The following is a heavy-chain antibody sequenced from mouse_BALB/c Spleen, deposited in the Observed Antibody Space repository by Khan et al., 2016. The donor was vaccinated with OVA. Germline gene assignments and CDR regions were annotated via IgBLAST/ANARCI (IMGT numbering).Heavy chain of an antibody. Sequence: VQLKESGPGLVAPSQSLSITCTVSGFSLTSYGVSWVRQPPGKGLEWLGVIWGDGNTNFYSAISSRLSISKENSTSQVFLQLNSLQTDDTATYYCANDRGYYAVDYWGQGTSVTVSS. J-gene: IGHJ4*01. CDR3: ANDRGYYAVDY. CDR2: IWGDGNT. V-gene: IGHV2-3*01. CDR1: GFSLTSYG.